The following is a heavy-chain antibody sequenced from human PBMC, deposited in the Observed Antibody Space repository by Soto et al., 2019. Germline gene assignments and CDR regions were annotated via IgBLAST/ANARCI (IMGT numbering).Heavy chain of an antibody. Sequence: QVQLVESGGGVVQPGRSLRLSCAASGFTFSSYAMHWVRQAPGKGLEWVAVISYDGSNKYYADSVKGRFTISRDNSKNTLYLQMNSLRAEDTAVYYCARPLXXDDYNWGYFDLWGRGTLVTVSS. CDR1: GFTFSSYA. J-gene: IGHJ2*01. CDR2: ISYDGSNK. CDR3: ARPLXXDDYNWGYFDL. D-gene: IGHD4-4*01. V-gene: IGHV3-30-3*01.